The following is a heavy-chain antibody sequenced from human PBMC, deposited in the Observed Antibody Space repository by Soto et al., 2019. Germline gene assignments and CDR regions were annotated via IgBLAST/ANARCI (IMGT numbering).Heavy chain of an antibody. D-gene: IGHD5-12*01. CDR1: GFTFSDYA. Sequence: GGSLRLSCAASGFTFSDYAMIWIRQVPGKGLQWVSGLYGSGRGIHYAESVKGRFTISRDNSAYAVYLQMNNLRVEDSAIYYCAKDAVSRDGVWLAHVWGQGTLVTV. CDR2: LYGSGRGI. J-gene: IGHJ4*02. V-gene: IGHV3-23*01. CDR3: AKDAVSRDGVWLAHV.